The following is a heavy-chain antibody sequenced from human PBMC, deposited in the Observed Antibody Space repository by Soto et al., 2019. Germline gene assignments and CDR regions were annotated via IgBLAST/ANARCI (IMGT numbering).Heavy chain of an antibody. Sequence: SETLSLTCAVSGGSISSSNWWSWVRQPPGKGLEWIGEIYHSGSTNYNPSLKSRVTISVDKSKNQFSLKLSSVTAADTAVYYCARGATNGTLYTAMGPVLGFPWGMDVWGQGTTVTVSS. D-gene: IGHD5-18*01. CDR2: IYHSGST. V-gene: IGHV4-4*02. CDR3: ARGATNGTLYTAMGPVLGFPWGMDV. J-gene: IGHJ6*02. CDR1: GGSISSSNW.